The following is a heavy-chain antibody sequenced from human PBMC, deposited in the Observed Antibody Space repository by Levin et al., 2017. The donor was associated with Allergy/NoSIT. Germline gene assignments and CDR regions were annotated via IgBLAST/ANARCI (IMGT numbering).Heavy chain of an antibody. Sequence: GGSLRLSCNGSGYNFARNWIGWVRQMPGKGLEWMGIIYPGDSETRYSPSFQGQVTISADKSINTAYLQWRSLRASDTAVYYCARRPAYSSVDACDIWGQGTMVTVSS. CDR2: IYPGDSET. CDR3: ARRPAYSSVDACDI. CDR1: GYNFARNW. D-gene: IGHD5-18*01. V-gene: IGHV5-51*01. J-gene: IGHJ3*02.